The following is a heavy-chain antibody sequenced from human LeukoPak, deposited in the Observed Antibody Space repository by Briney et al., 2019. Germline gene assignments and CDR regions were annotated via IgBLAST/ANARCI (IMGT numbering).Heavy chain of an antibody. V-gene: IGHV3-23*01. CDR2: ISGSGSST. CDR3: AKSCNSGNCYYNY. CDR1: GFTFSTYG. Sequence: GGSLRLSCAASGFTFSTYGMNWVRQAPGKGLEWVSGISGSGSSTYYADSVKGRFTISRDNSENTLSLQMDSLRADDTAIYYCAKSCNSGNCYYNYWGQGTLVTVSS. D-gene: IGHD2/OR15-2a*01. J-gene: IGHJ4*02.